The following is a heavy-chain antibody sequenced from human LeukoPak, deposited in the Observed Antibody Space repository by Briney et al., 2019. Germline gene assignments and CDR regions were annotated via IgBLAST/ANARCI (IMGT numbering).Heavy chain of an antibody. J-gene: IGHJ4*02. CDR2: ICPGDSDT. V-gene: IGHV5-51*01. CDR1: GYSFTSYW. Sequence: GEPLKISCKVSGYSFTSYWIGWVRQLPGKGLEWMGIICPGDSDTRYSPSFQGQVTISADKSISTAYLQWSSLKASDTAMYYCAIGGGSLSSPFDYWGQGTLVTVSS. CDR3: AIGGGSLSSPFDY. D-gene: IGHD3-16*01.